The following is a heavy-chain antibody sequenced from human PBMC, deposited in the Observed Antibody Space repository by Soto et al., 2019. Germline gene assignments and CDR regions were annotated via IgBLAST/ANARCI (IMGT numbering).Heavy chain of an antibody. CDR1: GFSLSTSGVG. CDR3: AHSCSGGSCYPNYYYVMDV. D-gene: IGHD2-15*01. Sequence: QITLKESGPTLVKPTQTLTLTCTFSGFSLSTSGVGMGWIRQPPGKALEWLALIYWDDDKRYSPSLKSRLTITKDTSKNQVVLTMTNMDPVDTATYYCAHSCSGGSCYPNYYYVMDVWGQGTTVTVSS. CDR2: IYWDDDK. V-gene: IGHV2-5*02. J-gene: IGHJ6*02.